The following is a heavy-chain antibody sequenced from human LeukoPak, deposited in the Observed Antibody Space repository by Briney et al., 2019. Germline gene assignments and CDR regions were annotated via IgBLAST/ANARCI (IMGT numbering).Heavy chain of an antibody. J-gene: IGHJ4*02. CDR3: ARASMRMTTAGLVDY. CDR2: ISRSSSAI. Sequence: GGSLRLSCAASGFTFSYYSMNWVRQAPGKGLEWVSYISRSSSAIYYADSVKGRFTISRDNAKNSLFLQMNSLRDEDTAVYYCARASMRMTTAGLVDYWGRGTLVTVSS. D-gene: IGHD6-13*01. CDR1: GFTFSYYS. V-gene: IGHV3-48*02.